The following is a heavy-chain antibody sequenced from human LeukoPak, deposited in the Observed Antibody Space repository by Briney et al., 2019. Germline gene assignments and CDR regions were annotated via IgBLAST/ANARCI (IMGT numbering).Heavy chain of an antibody. CDR1: GFTVITND. CDR3: ARGVEPLAANTLAY. D-gene: IGHD1-14*01. Sequence: GGSLRLSCAASGFTVITNDMTWVRQAPGKGLEWVSVLYSDRNTKYADSVQGRFTISRDNSKNTLYLEMNSLSPDDTAVYYCARGVEPLAANTLAYWGQGTLVTVSS. CDR2: LYSDRNT. J-gene: IGHJ4*02. V-gene: IGHV3-53*01.